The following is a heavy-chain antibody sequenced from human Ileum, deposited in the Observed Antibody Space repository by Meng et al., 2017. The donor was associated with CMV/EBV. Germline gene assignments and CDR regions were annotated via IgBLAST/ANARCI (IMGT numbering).Heavy chain of an antibody. CDR1: GFSLTTSGVG. D-gene: IGHD2-2*01. CDR2: IYWDDDK. J-gene: IGHJ5*02. Sequence: HSPSKRSAPPLVKPPQALTRLFTSSGFSLTTSGVGVGWIRQPPGKALEWVALIYWDDDKRYSPSLKSRLIITKDTSKNQVVLTLTNVDPVDTGTYYCAHGSTRRTQRFDPWGQGILVTVSS. V-gene: IGHV2-5*02. CDR3: AHGSTRRTQRFDP.